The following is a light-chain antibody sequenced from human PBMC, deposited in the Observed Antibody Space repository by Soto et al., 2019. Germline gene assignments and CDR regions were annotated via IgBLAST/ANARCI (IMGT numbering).Light chain of an antibody. CDR3: QQYGSSPPMYT. CDR2: GAS. Sequence: EIVLTQSPGTLSLSPGERATLSCRASQSVSSSYLAWYQQKPGQAPRLLIYGASSRATGIPDRFRGSGSGTDFTLTISRLEPEAFAVYYCQQYGSSPPMYTFGQGTKLEIK. J-gene: IGKJ2*01. CDR1: QSVSSSY. V-gene: IGKV3-20*01.